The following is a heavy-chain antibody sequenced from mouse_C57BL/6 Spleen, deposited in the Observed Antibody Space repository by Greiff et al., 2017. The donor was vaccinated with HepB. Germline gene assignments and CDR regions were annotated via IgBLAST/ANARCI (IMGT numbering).Heavy chain of an antibody. J-gene: IGHJ3*01. D-gene: IGHD1-1*01. CDR2: IYPRSGNT. CDR1: GYTFTSYG. V-gene: IGHV1-81*01. CDR3: ARHYYGSSLAWFAY. Sequence: QVQLQQPGTELVKPGASVKLSCKASGYTFTSYGISWVKQRTGQGLEWIGEIYPRSGNTYYNEKFKGKATLTADKSSSTAYMELRSLTSEDSAVYFCARHYYGSSLAWFAYWGQGTLVTVSA.